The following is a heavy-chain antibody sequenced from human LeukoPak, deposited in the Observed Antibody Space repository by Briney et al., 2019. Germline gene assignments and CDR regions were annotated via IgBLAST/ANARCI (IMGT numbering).Heavy chain of an antibody. D-gene: IGHD1-1*01. CDR1: GGSFSGYY. CDR3: ARLPVQLERRDYYYYYMDV. Sequence: PSETLSLTCAVYGGSFSGYYWSWIRQPPGKGLERIGEINHSGSTNYNPSLKSRVTISVDTSKNQFSLKLSSVTAADTAVYYCARLPVQLERRDYYYYYMDVWGKGTTVTISS. V-gene: IGHV4-34*01. CDR2: INHSGST. J-gene: IGHJ6*03.